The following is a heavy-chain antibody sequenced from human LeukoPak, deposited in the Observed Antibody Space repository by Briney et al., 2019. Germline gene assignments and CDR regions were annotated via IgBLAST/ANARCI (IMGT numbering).Heavy chain of an antibody. D-gene: IGHD3-22*01. CDR2: IRSKTDGGTT. J-gene: IGHJ4*02. V-gene: IGHV3-15*01. CDR3: TTEYYYDSSGLFDY. CDR1: GFTFSNGW. Sequence: GGSLRLSCAVSGFTFSNGWMSWVRQAPGKGLEWVGRIRSKTDGGTTDYAAPVKGRFTISRDDSKNTLYLQMNSLKTEDTAVYYCTTEYYYDSSGLFDYWGQGTLVTVSS.